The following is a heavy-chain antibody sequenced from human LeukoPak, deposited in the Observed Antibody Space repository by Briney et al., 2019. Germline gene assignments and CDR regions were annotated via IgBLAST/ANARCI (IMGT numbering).Heavy chain of an antibody. CDR3: ARDVSVYSYGPTAGGMDV. V-gene: IGHV1-46*01. CDR2: INPSGGST. D-gene: IGHD5-18*01. CDR1: GYTFTSYY. Sequence: ASVKVSCKASGYTFTSYYMHWVRQAPGQGLEWMGLINPSGGSTSYAQKFQGRVTMTRDTSTSTVYMELSSLRSEDTAVYYCARDVSVYSYGPTAGGMDVWGQGTTVTVSS. J-gene: IGHJ6*02.